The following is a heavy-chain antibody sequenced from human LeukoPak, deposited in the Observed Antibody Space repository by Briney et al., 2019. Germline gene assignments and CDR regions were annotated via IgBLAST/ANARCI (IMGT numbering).Heavy chain of an antibody. CDR1: GFTFDDYA. CDR2: ISWNSGSI. D-gene: IGHD5-12*01. V-gene: IGHV3-9*01. Sequence: GGSLRLSCAASGFTFDDYAMHWVRQAPGKGLEWVSGISWNSGSIGYADSVKGRFTISRDNAKNSLYLQMNSLRAEDTALYYCAKDGYAGDYYYYGMDVWGQGTTVTVSS. J-gene: IGHJ6*02. CDR3: AKDGYAGDYYYYGMDV.